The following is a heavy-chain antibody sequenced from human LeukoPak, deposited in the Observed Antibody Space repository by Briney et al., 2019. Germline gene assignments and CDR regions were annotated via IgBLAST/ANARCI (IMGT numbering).Heavy chain of an antibody. CDR3: ARSTSAITNYDILTGYFDY. CDR2: IIPIFGTA. J-gene: IGHJ4*02. V-gene: IGHV1-69*05. D-gene: IGHD3-9*01. Sequence: SVKVSCKASVGTFSSYAISWVRQAPGQGLEWMGGIIPIFGTANYAQKFQGRVTITTDESTSTAYMELSSLRSEDTAVYYCARSTSAITNYDILTGYFDYWGQGTLVTVSS. CDR1: VGTFSSYA.